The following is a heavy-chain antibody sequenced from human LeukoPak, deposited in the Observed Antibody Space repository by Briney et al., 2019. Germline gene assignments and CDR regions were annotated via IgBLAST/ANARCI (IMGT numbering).Heavy chain of an antibody. D-gene: IGHD2-15*01. J-gene: IGHJ5*02. CDR3: ARAHCSGGACPNWLDP. V-gene: IGHV1-69*05. CDR2: IIPIFGTA. Sequence: SVKVSCKASGGTFSSYAISWVRQAPGQGLEWMGGIIPIFGTANYAQKFQGRVTMTRDTSTSTVYMELSSLRSDDTAVYYCARAHCSGGACPNWLDPWGQGTLVTVSS. CDR1: GGTFSSYA.